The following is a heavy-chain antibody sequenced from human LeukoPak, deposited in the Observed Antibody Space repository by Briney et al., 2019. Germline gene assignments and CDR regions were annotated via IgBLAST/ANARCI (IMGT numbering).Heavy chain of an antibody. CDR1: GYSISSGYY. D-gene: IGHD4-23*01. V-gene: IGHV4-38-2*02. Sequence: SETLSLTCTVSGYSISSGYYWGWIRQPPGKGLEWIGSIYHSGSTYYNPSLKSRVTISVDTSKNQFSLKLSSVTAADTAVYYCARESVCGGNSGYFNYWGQGTLVTVSS. CDR3: ARESVCGGNSGYFNY. CDR2: IYHSGST. J-gene: IGHJ4*02.